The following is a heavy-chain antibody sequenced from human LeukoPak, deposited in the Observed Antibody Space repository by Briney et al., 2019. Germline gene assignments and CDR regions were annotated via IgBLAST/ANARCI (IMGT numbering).Heavy chain of an antibody. V-gene: IGHV3-48*02. Sequence: PGGSLRLSCAASGFTFSSYSMNWVRQAPGKGLEWVSYISSSSSTIYYADSVKGRFTISRDNAKNSLYLQMNSLRDEDTAVYYCARGENSSGWFSFVDYFDYWGQGTLVTVSS. CDR1: GFTFSSYS. CDR2: ISSSSSTI. D-gene: IGHD6-19*01. CDR3: ARGENSSGWFSFVDYFDY. J-gene: IGHJ4*02.